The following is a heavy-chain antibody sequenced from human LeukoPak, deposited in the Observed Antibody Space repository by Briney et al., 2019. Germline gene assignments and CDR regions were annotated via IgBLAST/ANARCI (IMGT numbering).Heavy chain of an antibody. CDR2: ISGSGGST. CDR3: AKRRYYDSSGPARIYYYYGMDV. J-gene: IGHJ6*02. D-gene: IGHD3-22*01. Sequence: GGSLRLSCAASGFTFSSYAMSWVRQAPGKGLEWVSAISGSGGSTYYADSVKGRFTISRDNSKNTLYLQMNSLRAEDTAVYYCAKRRYYDSSGPARIYYYYGMDVWGQGTTVTVSS. CDR1: GFTFSSYA. V-gene: IGHV3-23*01.